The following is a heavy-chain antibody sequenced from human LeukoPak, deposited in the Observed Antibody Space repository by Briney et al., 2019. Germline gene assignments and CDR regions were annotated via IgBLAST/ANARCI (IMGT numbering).Heavy chain of an antibody. D-gene: IGHD3-16*02. CDR2: INHSGST. Sequence: PSETLSLTCAVYGGSFSGYCWSWIRQSPGKGLEWIGEINHSGSTNYNPSLKSRVTISVDTSKNQFSLKLSSVTAADTAVYYCARGEYYDYVWGSYRSVGYWGQGTLVTVSS. CDR1: GGSFSGYC. J-gene: IGHJ4*02. CDR3: ARGEYYDYVWGSYRSVGY. V-gene: IGHV4-34*01.